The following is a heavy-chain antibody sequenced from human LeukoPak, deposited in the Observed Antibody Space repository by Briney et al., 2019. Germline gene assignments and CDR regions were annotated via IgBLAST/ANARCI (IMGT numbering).Heavy chain of an antibody. CDR1: GFTFSNYE. V-gene: IGHV3-48*03. CDR3: AKANGPYYFDY. Sequence: GGSLRLSCAASGFTFSNYEIDWVRQAPGRGLEWISYISGSGTSIYHANSVKGRFTISRDNAKNSVYLQMNSLRAEDTAVYYCAKANGPYYFDYWGQGTLVTVSS. CDR2: ISGSGTSI. J-gene: IGHJ4*02.